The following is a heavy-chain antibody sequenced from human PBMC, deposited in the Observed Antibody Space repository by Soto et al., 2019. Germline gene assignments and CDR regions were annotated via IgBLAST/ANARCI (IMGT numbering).Heavy chain of an antibody. CDR2: ISPMFGAA. CDR1: GGTFNTYA. D-gene: IGHD3-10*01. Sequence: QVQLVQSAAEMKKPGSSVKVSCQSSGGTFNTYAMNWVRQAPGQGPEWMGDISPMFGAANYAPKFQGRVTISADESTGTSYMQLSSLTSEDTDLYFCAREVQVHTPAFVYWGQGTLVTVSS. CDR3: AREVQVHTPAFVY. J-gene: IGHJ4*02. V-gene: IGHV1-69*19.